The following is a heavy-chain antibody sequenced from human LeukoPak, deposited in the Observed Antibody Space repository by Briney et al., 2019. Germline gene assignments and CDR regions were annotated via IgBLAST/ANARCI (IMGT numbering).Heavy chain of an antibody. V-gene: IGHV4-39*01. CDR2: IYYSGST. CDR1: GGSISSSSSYY. D-gene: IGHD5-18*01. J-gene: IGHJ4*02. Sequence: PSETLSLTCTVSGGSISSSSSYYWGWIRQPPGKGLEWIGNIYYSGSTFYNPSLKSRVTMFVDTSKNQFSLKLNSVTAADTAVYYCARRKDTAMVTSDYWGQGTLVTVSS. CDR3: ARRKDTAMVTSDY.